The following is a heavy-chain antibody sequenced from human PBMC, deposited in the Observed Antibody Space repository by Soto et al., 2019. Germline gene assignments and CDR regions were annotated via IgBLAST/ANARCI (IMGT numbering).Heavy chain of an antibody. CDR1: SESFSAYY. J-gene: IGHJ5*02. CDR2: INHSGYT. CDR3: AREGRYCSSTSCYGWWFDP. D-gene: IGHD2-2*01. V-gene: IGHV4-34*01. Sequence: VQVQQWGVGLLKPSETLSLTCAVDSESFSAYYWSWIRQPPGKGLEWIAEINHSGYTHHNPSLKRRVTISADTSKNQFSLRLSSVTAADTAVYYCAREGRYCSSTSCYGWWFDPWGQGTLVTVSS.